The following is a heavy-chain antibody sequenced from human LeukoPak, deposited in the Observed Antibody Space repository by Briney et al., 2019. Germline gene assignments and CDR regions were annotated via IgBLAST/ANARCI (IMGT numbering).Heavy chain of an antibody. CDR2: ISAYKGHT. D-gene: IGHD6-19*01. V-gene: IGHV1-18*01. J-gene: IGHJ4*02. Sequence: ASVKVSCKTSGYTFTDSNISWVRQAPGQGLEWMGWISAYKGHTNYAQKLQGRVNMTTDTSTSTAYMELRSLRVDDTAVYYCARTEQWLVRIDYWGQGTLVTVSS. CDR1: GYTFTDSN. CDR3: ARTEQWLVRIDY.